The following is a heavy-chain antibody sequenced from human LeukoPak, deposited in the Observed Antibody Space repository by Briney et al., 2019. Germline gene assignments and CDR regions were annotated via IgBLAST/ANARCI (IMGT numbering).Heavy chain of an antibody. CDR1: GFTFSSYA. CDR2: VSGSGGNT. Sequence: GGSLRLSCAASGFTFSSYAMSWVRQAPWEGLEWVSTVSGSGGNTYYADSVKGRFTISRDNTKNTLYLQMNSLRAEDTAVYYCVRESPVAAVGRSWFDPWGQGTLVTVSS. J-gene: IGHJ5*02. V-gene: IGHV3-23*01. CDR3: VRESPVAAVGRSWFDP. D-gene: IGHD6-13*01.